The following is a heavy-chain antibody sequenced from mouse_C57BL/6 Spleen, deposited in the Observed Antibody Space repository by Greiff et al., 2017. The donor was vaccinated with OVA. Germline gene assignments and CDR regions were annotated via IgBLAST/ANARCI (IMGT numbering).Heavy chain of an antibody. CDR2: IYPGSGST. Sequence: QVQLQQPGAELVKPGASVKLSCKASGYTFTSYWLTWVKQRPGQGLEWIGDIYPGSGSTNYNEKFKSKATLTVDTSSSTAYMQLSSLTSEDSAVYYCARCDYDGVMDDWGQGTSVTVSS. D-gene: IGHD2-4*01. CDR3: ARCDYDGVMDD. CDR1: GYTFTSYW. J-gene: IGHJ4*01. V-gene: IGHV1-55*01.